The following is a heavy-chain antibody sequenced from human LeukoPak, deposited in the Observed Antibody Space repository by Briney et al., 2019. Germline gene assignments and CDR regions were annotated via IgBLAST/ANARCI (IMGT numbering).Heavy chain of an antibody. CDR1: GFTFSSYA. V-gene: IGHV3-30*02. CDR2: IAHHGSNK. Sequence: QTGGSLRLSCAASGFTFSSYAMHWVSQGPGKGLEWVAYIAHHGSNKYYADSVKGRFTISRDNSKRTLYLQMNNLRADDTAVYYCAKDGSWSCTDWGQGALVTVSS. D-gene: IGHD2-8*02. J-gene: IGHJ4*02. CDR3: AKDGSWSCTD.